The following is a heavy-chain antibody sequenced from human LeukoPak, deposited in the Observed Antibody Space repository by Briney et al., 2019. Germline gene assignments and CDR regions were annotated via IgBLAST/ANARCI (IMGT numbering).Heavy chain of an antibody. D-gene: IGHD2-15*01. Sequence: GGSLRLSCVASGFTFSSSWMAWVRQAPGKGLEWVANIKEDGGEKYCVDSVKGRFTISRDNAKNSLFLQMMSLRAEDTAVYYCARGVYCFDYWGQGTPVTVSS. CDR1: GFTFSSSW. J-gene: IGHJ4*02. V-gene: IGHV3-7*03. CDR3: ARGVYCFDY. CDR2: IKEDGGEK.